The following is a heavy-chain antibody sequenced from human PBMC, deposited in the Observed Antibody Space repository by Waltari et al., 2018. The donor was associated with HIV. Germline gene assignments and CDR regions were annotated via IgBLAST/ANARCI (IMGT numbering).Heavy chain of an antibody. CDR2: ISSGSSYI. V-gene: IGHV3-21*01. J-gene: IGHJ6*02. CDR3: ARVNTMVQGVRVYYYGMDV. CDR1: GLPFSNFS. Sequence: EVQLVESGGGLVKPGGSMRRSCAACGLPFSNFSMNVFRKAPGKGLELFSSISSGSSYIYYADSGKGRFTISRDNAKNSLYLQMNSLRVEDTAVYYCARVNTMVQGVRVYYYGMDVWGQGTTVTVSS. D-gene: IGHD3-10*01.